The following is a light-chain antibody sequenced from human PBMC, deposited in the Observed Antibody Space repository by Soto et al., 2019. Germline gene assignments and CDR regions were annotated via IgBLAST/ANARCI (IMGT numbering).Light chain of an antibody. Sequence: QSALTQPHTMSESPGQPVTISCTGTSSDVGGYSYVSWYQQHPGKAPELIIYDVTERPSGVPDRFSGSKSGNTASLTISGLQAEDEADYYCCSYTGSYSYVFGIGTKVTVL. V-gene: IGLV2-11*01. CDR1: SSDVGGYSY. J-gene: IGLJ1*01. CDR2: DVT. CDR3: CSYTGSYSYV.